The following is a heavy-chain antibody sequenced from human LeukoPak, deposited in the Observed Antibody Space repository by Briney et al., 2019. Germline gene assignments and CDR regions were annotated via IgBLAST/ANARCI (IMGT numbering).Heavy chain of an antibody. J-gene: IGHJ4*02. CDR2: ISYDGSNK. D-gene: IGHD6-25*01. CDR3: ARDSGLYYFDY. Sequence: QPGTSLRLSCAAAGFTFSNYAMHWVRQAPGKGLEWVAVISYDGSNKYYGDSVKGRFTISRDNSKNTLYLQMNSLRAEDTAVYYCARDSGLYYFDYWGQGTLVTVSS. CDR1: GFTFSNYA. V-gene: IGHV3-30-3*01.